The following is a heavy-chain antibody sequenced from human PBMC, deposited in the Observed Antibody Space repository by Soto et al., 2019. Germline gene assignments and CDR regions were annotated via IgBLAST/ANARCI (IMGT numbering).Heavy chain of an antibody. Sequence: GESLKISCKGSGYSFTSYWISWVRQMPGKGLEWLGRIDPSDSYTNYSPSFQGHVTISADKPISTAYLQWSSLKALDTAMYYCARVPLGYCSGGSCSLYYYYYGMDVWRQGTSVTV. D-gene: IGHD2-15*01. CDR1: GYSFTSYW. CDR3: ARVPLGYCSGGSCSLYYYYYGMDV. V-gene: IGHV5-10-1*01. CDR2: IDPSDSYT. J-gene: IGHJ6*02.